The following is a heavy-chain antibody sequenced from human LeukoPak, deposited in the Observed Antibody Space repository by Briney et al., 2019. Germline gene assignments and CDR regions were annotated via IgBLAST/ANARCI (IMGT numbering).Heavy chain of an antibody. D-gene: IGHD3-16*01. J-gene: IGHJ3*02. Sequence: SETLSLTCSVSGGSISNYYWNWIRQPAGKALEWIGRLHASGSTRYNPSFGTRVTMSADTSKNQLSLKLTSVTAADTALYFCARDQSGSGGHNNDAFDIWGQGTMVTVYS. V-gene: IGHV4-4*07. CDR3: ARDQSGSGGHNNDAFDI. CDR2: LHASGST. CDR1: GGSISNYY.